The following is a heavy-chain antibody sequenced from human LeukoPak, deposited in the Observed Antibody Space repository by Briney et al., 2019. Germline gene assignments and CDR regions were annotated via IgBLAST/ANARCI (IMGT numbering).Heavy chain of an antibody. Sequence: GGSLRLSCAASGFTFSSYEMNWVRQAPGKGLEWVSYISISDSIIYYADSVKGRFTISRDNAKSSLYLQMHSLRAEDTAVYYCASPADIPDYWGQATLVTVSS. V-gene: IGHV3-48*03. D-gene: IGHD2-2*02. CDR2: ISISDSII. CDR3: ASPADIPDY. CDR1: GFTFSSYE. J-gene: IGHJ4*02.